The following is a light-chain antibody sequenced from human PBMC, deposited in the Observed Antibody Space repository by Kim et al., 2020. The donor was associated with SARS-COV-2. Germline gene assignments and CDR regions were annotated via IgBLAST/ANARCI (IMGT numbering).Light chain of an antibody. CDR1: QGISDF. V-gene: IGKV1-27*01. J-gene: IGKJ1*01. CDR3: LKYSSAPWT. CDR2: GTS. Sequence: ASLGDRVTITCRASQGISDFLAWYQQKPGKVPKLLIYGTSTLQSGVPSRFSGSGSGTDFTLTISSLQPEDVATYYCLKYSSAPWTFGPGTKVEIK.